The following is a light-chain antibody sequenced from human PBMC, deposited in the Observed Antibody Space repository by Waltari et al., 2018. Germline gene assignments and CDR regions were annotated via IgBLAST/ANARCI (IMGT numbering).Light chain of an antibody. J-gene: IGLJ2*01. Sequence: QAALTQPPSVSGSPGQSVTIPCTGTSSDIGGYNYVSWYQQHPGKAPKLMIYDVSKRPSWVSGRFSGSNSGNTASLTTSGLQAEDEADYCCSSYAGSNTGLFGGGTRLTVL. CDR2: DVS. CDR1: SSDIGGYNY. CDR3: SSYAGSNTGL. V-gene: IGLV2-11*01.